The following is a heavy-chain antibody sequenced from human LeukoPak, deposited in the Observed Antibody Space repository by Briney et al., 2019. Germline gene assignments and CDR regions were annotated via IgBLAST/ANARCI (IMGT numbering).Heavy chain of an antibody. CDR1: GGSIRSYY. J-gene: IGHJ5*02. D-gene: IGHD2-2*01. CDR3: AKCVAVVPAVLRGFDP. V-gene: IGHV4-59*01. Sequence: KPSETLSLTCTVSGGSIRSYYRSWIRQPPGKGLEWIGYIYYSGSTNYNPSLKSRVTISVDTSKNQFSLKLSSVTAADTAVYYCAKCVAVVPAVLRGFDPWGQGTLVTVSS. CDR2: IYYSGST.